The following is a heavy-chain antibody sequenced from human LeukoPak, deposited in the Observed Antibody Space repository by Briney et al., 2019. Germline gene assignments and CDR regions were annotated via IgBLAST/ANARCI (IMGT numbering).Heavy chain of an antibody. Sequence: SETQSLTCSVSAGSISSGDYYWSWIRQPPGKGLEWIGYIYYSGSTYYNPSLKSRVTISVDTSKNQFSLKLSSVTAADTAVYYCARGLRFLEWLPYYFDYWGQGTLVTVSS. J-gene: IGHJ4*02. D-gene: IGHD3-3*01. V-gene: IGHV4-30-4*08. CDR2: IYYSGST. CDR1: AGSISSGDYY. CDR3: ARGLRFLEWLPYYFDY.